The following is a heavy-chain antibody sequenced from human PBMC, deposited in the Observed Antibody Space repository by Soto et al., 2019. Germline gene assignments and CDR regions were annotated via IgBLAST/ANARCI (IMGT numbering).Heavy chain of an antibody. D-gene: IGHD3-9*01. J-gene: IGHJ3*02. V-gene: IGHV4-59*08. CDR1: GGSISSYY. Sequence: SETLSLTCTVSGGSISSYYWSWIRQPPGKGLEWIGYIYYSGSTNYNPSLKSRVTISVDTSKNQFSLKLSSVTAADTAVYYCARSVLRYFDWLLRPDAFDIWGQGTMVTVSS. CDR2: IYYSGST. CDR3: ARSVLRYFDWLLRPDAFDI.